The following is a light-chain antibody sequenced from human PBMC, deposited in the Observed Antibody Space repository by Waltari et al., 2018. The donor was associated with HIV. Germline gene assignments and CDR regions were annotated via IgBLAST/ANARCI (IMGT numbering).Light chain of an antibody. Sequence: DIQMTQSPSSLSASIGDRVTITCRARQGIGNDLGWYQHIPGKAPKCLMFSASSLQSGVPSRFSGSGSGTEFTLTISSLQPEDFATYYCLQHNAFPVTFGGGTKVEIK. J-gene: IGKJ4*01. CDR3: LQHNAFPVT. CDR1: QGIGND. CDR2: SAS. V-gene: IGKV1-17*01.